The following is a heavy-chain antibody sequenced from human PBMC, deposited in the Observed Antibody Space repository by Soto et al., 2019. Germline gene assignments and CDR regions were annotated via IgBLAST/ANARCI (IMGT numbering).Heavy chain of an antibody. D-gene: IGHD3-3*01. CDR3: ARGLTIFGVVIPEGYYYYYMDV. J-gene: IGHJ6*03. Sequence: ASVKVSCKASGYTFTSYDINWVRQATGQGLEWMGWMNPNSGNTGYAQKFQGRVTMTRNTSISTAYMELSSLRSEDTAVYYCARGLTIFGVVIPEGYYYYYMDVWGKGTTVTVSS. CDR1: GYTFTSYD. V-gene: IGHV1-8*01. CDR2: MNPNSGNT.